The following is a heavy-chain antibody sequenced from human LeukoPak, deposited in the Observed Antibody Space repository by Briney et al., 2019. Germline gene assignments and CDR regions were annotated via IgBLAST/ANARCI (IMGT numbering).Heavy chain of an antibody. CDR2: IGLSSSYI. V-gene: IGHV3-21*01. Sequence: GGPLRLSCAASGFTFSNYAASWVRQAPGKGLEWVSSIGLSSSYISYADSVKGRFTISRDNAKNSLYLQMNSLRAEDTAVYYCAREDSRDGYGLDYWGQGTLVTVSS. D-gene: IGHD5-24*01. CDR1: GFTFSNYA. J-gene: IGHJ4*02. CDR3: AREDSRDGYGLDY.